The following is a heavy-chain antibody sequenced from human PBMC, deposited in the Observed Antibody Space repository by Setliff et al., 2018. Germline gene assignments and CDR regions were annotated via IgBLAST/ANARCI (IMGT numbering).Heavy chain of an antibody. Sequence: PGESLKISCQGSGYSFSTCWIGWVRQMPGKGLEWMGIIYPGDSITRYSPSFQGQVTISVDKSINTAYLQWSSLRASDTAIYYCARHPVGAPIDYWGQGTLVTVSS. J-gene: IGHJ4*02. CDR2: IYPGDSIT. V-gene: IGHV5-51*01. D-gene: IGHD1-26*01. CDR1: GYSFSTCW. CDR3: ARHPVGAPIDY.